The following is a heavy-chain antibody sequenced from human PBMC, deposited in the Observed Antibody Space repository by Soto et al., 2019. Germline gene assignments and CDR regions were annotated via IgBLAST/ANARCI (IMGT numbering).Heavy chain of an antibody. CDR3: ARVSATGTRWFDP. Sequence: QVRLQESGPGLVKPSQTLSLTCTVSGGSTTSGAYYWCWVRQQPGKGPECIAYINYRGTPYYNPSLKRRVTMSIDTSKNYFSLNVTSLSAADTAVYYCARVSATGTRWFDPWGQGTLVTVSS. J-gene: IGHJ5*02. V-gene: IGHV4-31*03. CDR2: INYRGTP. D-gene: IGHD6-13*01. CDR1: GGSTTSGAYY.